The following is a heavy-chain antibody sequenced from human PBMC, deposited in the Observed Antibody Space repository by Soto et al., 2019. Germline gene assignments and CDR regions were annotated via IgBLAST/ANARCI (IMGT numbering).Heavy chain of an antibody. CDR2: VTSSGDST. Sequence: GGSLRLSCAASGFTFSNYAMSWVRQAPGRGLQWVSTVTSSGDSTYYADSVRGRFTVSRDKSENTLFLHMSSLRVEDTAVYYCAKASPYCGGDCSGWYYYGMEVWGQGTTVTVSS. V-gene: IGHV3-23*01. D-gene: IGHD2-21*02. J-gene: IGHJ6*02. CDR3: AKASPYCGGDCSGWYYYGMEV. CDR1: GFTFSNYA.